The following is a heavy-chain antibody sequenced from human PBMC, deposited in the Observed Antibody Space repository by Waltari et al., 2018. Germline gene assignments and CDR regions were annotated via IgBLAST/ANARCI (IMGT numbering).Heavy chain of an antibody. CDR3: ANIHVGTTGTFDS. Sequence: QLQLQESGPGLVKPSETLSLTCTVSGGSISSSSYYWGWIRKPPGKGLEWIGSIYYSGSSYYNPSIKRRVTISVDTSKNQVSLKLSSVTSADTAVYYCANIHVGTTGTFDSWGQGTMVTVSS. CDR2: IYYSGSS. D-gene: IGHD1-1*01. J-gene: IGHJ3*02. CDR1: GGSISSSSYY. V-gene: IGHV4-39*07.